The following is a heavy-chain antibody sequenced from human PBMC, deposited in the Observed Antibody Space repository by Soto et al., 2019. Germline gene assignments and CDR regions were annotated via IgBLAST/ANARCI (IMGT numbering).Heavy chain of an antibody. J-gene: IGHJ5*01. V-gene: IGHV1-8*01. CDR3: ARVYGAGSFDF. D-gene: IGHD3-10*01. CDR2: VNPNTGNT. Sequence: QVQVVQSRAEVKKPGASVKVSCTGSGYTFRSYDIHWVRQATGQGLEWMGWVNPNTGNTGYAQKFQGRVTMTRDMSKSSAYMEVNSLTSEDTAIYYCARVYGAGSFDFWGQGTLVSVSS. CDR1: GYTFRSYD.